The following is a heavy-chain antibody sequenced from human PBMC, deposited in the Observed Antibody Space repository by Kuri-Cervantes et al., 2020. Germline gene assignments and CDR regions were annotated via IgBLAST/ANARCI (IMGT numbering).Heavy chain of an antibody. CDR3: ARGPPAAAGTLNY. D-gene: IGHD6-13*01. V-gene: IGHV1-8*01. CDR1: GYTFTSYD. Sequence: ASVKVSCKASGYTFTSYDINWVRQATGQGLEWMGWMNPNSGNTGYAQKLQGRVTMTRNTSISTAYMELSSLRSEDTAVYYCARGPPAAAGTLNYWGQGTLVTVSS. J-gene: IGHJ4*02. CDR2: MNPNSGNT.